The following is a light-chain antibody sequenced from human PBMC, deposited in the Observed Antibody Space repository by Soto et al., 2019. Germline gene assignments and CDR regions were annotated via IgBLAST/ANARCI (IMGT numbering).Light chain of an antibody. Sequence: QSALTQPASVSGSPGQSISISCTGSSSDVGGYNYVSWYQHHPGKAPKLMICDVNNRPSGVSNRFSGSRSGNTASLTISGLQAEDEADYYCSSYTSSSTVVFGGGTKLTVL. CDR2: DVN. CDR1: SSDVGGYNY. J-gene: IGLJ2*01. V-gene: IGLV2-14*03. CDR3: SSYTSSSTVV.